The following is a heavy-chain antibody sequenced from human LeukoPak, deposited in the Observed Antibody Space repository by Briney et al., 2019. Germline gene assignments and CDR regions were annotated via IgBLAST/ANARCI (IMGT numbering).Heavy chain of an antibody. CDR3: VRGTAASGLGY. CDR1: GFTFSSFS. Sequence: GGSLRLSCAASGFTFSSFSMNWVRQAPGKGRNWVSYISGDTSTISYADSVKGRFTISSDDPKNSLYLHMNSLRAEDTAVYYCVRGTAASGLGYWGQGTLVTVSS. CDR2: ISGDTSTI. V-gene: IGHV3-48*04. D-gene: IGHD6-13*01. J-gene: IGHJ4*02.